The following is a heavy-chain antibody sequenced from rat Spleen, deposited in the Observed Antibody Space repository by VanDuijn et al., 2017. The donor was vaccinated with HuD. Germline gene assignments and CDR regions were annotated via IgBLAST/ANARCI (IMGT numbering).Heavy chain of an antibody. CDR2: ISPSGGST. J-gene: IGHJ2*01. D-gene: IGHD1-11*01. CDR1: GFTFSNYG. CDR3: ARHTPFNYGTVGDY. V-gene: IGHV5-19*01. Sequence: EVQLVESGGGLVQPGRSLKLSCAASGFTFSNYGMHWIRQAPRKGLEWVASISPSGGSTYYRDSVKGRFTISRDNAKSTLYLQMDSLRSEDTATYYCARHTPFNYGTVGDYWGQGVMVTVSS.